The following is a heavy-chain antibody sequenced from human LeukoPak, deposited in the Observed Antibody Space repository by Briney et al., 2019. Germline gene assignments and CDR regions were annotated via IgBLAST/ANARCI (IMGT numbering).Heavy chain of an antibody. CDR3: ASAPPWQWLSHDY. D-gene: IGHD3-22*01. J-gene: IGHJ4*02. CDR2: ISSSGSTI. V-gene: IGHV3-48*03. CDR1: GFTFSSYE. Sequence: GGSLRLSCAASGFTFSSYEMNWVRQPPGKGLEWDSYISSSGSTIHYADSVKSRFTISRDKAKKSLYMQMNSLRAEDTAVYYCASAPPWQWLSHDYWGQGTLVTVSS.